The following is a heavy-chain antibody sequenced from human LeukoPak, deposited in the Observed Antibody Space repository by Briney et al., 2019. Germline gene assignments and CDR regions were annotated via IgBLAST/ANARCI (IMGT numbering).Heavy chain of an antibody. J-gene: IGHJ1*01. D-gene: IGHD2-2*01. V-gene: IGHV3-30*02. CDR2: IRYDGSNK. CDR3: AKEARGSIVVVPAAISRYFQH. Sequence: PGGSLRLSCAASGFTLSSYRMHWVRQAPGKGLEWVAFIRYDGSNKYYADSVKGRFTISRDNSKNTLYLQMNSLRAEDTAVYYCAKEARGSIVVVPAAISRYFQHWGQGTLVTVSS. CDR1: GFTLSSYR.